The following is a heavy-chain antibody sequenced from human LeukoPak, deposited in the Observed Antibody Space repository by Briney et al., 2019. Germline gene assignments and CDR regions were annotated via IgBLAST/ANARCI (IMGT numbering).Heavy chain of an antibody. CDR1: GFTFSNAW. V-gene: IGHV3-15*07. J-gene: IGHJ3*02. CDR3: TTNDAFDI. Sequence: PGGSLRLSCAASGFTFSNAWMNWVRQAPGKGLEWVGRIKTKADGGTTDCTAPVKGRSTISRDDSKNTLYLQMNSLKIEDTAVYYCTTNDAFDIWGQGTMVTVSS. CDR2: IKTKADGGTT.